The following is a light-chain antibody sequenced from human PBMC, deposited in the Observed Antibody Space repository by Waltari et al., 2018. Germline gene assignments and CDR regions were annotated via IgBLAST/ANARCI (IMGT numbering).Light chain of an antibody. CDR3: GTWDSSLSGAV. J-gene: IGLJ7*01. V-gene: IGLV1-51*02. Sequence: QSVLTQPPSVSAAPGPRVTLSCSGGSSNIGNNYVSWYRQFPGTAPKLLIYENSERPSGIPGRFSGSKSGTSATLDITGLQAGDEADYYCGTWDSSLSGAVFGGGTHLTVL. CDR2: ENS. CDR1: SSNIGNNY.